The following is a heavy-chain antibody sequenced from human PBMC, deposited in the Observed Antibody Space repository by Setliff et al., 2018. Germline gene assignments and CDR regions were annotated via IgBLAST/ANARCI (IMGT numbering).Heavy chain of an antibody. CDR3: ARNGYGSSSPPPRK. D-gene: IGHD6-6*01. CDR1: GYTFTSYG. J-gene: IGHJ4*02. CDR2: ISAYNGNT. Sequence: ASVKVSCKASGYTFTSYGISWVRQAPGQGLEWMGRISAYNGNTNYAQKLQGRVTMTTDTSTSTAYMELRSLRSDDTAVYYCARNGYGSSSPPPRKWGQGTLVTVSS. V-gene: IGHV1-18*01.